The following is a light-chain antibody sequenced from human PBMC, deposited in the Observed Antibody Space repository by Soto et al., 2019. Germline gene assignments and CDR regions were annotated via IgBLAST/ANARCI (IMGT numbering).Light chain of an antibody. J-gene: IGLJ1*01. CDR1: SSNIGAGYD. CDR3: QSYDNSLTYF. V-gene: IGLV1-40*01. CDR2: GNN. Sequence: QSVLTQPTSVSGAPGQSITISCTGSSSNIGAGYDVRWYQQVPGTAPKLLIYGNNNRASGVPDRFSVSKSGTSASLAISGFQAEDEADYYCQSYDNSLTYFFGTGTKFTVL.